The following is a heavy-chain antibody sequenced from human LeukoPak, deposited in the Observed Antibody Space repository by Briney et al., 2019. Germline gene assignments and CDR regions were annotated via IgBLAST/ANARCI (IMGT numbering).Heavy chain of an antibody. J-gene: IGHJ6*02. D-gene: IGHD2-2*01. V-gene: IGHV3-11*01. CDR2: ISSSGSTI. Sequence: GGSLRLSCAASGFTFSDYYMSWIRQAPGKGLEWVSYISSSGSTIYYADSVKGRFTISRDNAKNSLYLQMNSLRAEDTAVYYCARLGPQEEYQVPGPYYGMDVWGQGTTVTVSS. CDR1: GFTFSDYY. CDR3: ARLGPQEEYQVPGPYYGMDV.